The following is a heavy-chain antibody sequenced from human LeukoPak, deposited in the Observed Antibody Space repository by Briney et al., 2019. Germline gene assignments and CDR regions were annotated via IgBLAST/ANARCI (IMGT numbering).Heavy chain of an antibody. J-gene: IGHJ4*02. D-gene: IGHD5-12*01. V-gene: IGHV3-7*05. CDR1: GLTFNTYW. Sequence: PGGSLRLSCAASGLTFNTYWMTWVRQAPGKGLEWVANINRDGSEKNYVGSVRGRFTISRDNTKDSLYLQMTGLTVEDTAVYYCGRGPGYRSDYWGQGTLVTVSS. CDR2: INRDGSEK. CDR3: GRGPGYRSDY.